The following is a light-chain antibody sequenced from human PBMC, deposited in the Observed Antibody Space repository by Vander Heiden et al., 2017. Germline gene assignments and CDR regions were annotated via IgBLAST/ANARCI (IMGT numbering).Light chain of an antibody. J-gene: IGKJ4*01. CDR2: WAS. Sequence: DIVMTQSPDSLAVSLGERATINCKSSQSVLYSSNNKNYLAWYQQKPGQPPKLLIYWASTRESGVPDRFSGSGSGTDFTLTISSPQAEDVAVYYCQQYESTPLTFGGGTKVEIK. CDR3: QQYESTPLT. V-gene: IGKV4-1*01. CDR1: QSVLYSSNNKNY.